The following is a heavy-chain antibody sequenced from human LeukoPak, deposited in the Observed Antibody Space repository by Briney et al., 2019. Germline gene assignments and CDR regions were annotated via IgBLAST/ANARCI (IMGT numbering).Heavy chain of an antibody. CDR3: ARHGSALAGLGI. V-gene: IGHV4-4*02. CDR2: LNHIGST. J-gene: IGHJ3*02. CDR1: GGSISSSNW. Sequence: TSETLSLTCAVSGGSISSSNWWSWVRQPPGKGLEWIGELNHIGSTNYNPSLKSRVTMSVDTSKNQFSLILTSVTAADTAVYYCARHGSALAGLGIWGQGTMVTVSS. D-gene: IGHD3-10*01.